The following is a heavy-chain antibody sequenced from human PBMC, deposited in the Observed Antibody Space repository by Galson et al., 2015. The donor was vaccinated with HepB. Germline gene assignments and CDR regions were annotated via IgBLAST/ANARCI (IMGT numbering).Heavy chain of an antibody. D-gene: IGHD1-20*01. CDR2: ISYDGSNK. V-gene: IGHV3-30-3*01. CDR3: AREWITGTGVDI. CDR1: GFTFSSYA. J-gene: IGHJ3*02. Sequence: SLRLSCAASGFTFSSYAMHWVRQAPGKGLEWVAVISYDGSNKYYADSVKGRFTISRDNSKNTLYLQMNSLRAEDTAVYYCAREWITGTGVDIWGQGTMVTVSS.